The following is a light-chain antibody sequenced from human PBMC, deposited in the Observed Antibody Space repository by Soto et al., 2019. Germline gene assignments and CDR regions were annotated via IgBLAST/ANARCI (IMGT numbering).Light chain of an antibody. Sequence: DIQLTQSPSFLSPSLGESVTITCRASQVISTSLAWYQVKPGKAPKLLIYAASTLESGVPSRFSATVSGTDFTLTITSLQPEDFATYYCQQSYNSPPITFGQGTRLEIK. V-gene: IGKV1-39*01. J-gene: IGKJ5*01. CDR3: QQSYNSPPIT. CDR1: QVISTS. CDR2: AAS.